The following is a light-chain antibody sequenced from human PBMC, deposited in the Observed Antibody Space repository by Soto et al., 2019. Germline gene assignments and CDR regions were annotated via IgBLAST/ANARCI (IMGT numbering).Light chain of an antibody. CDR2: RAS. CDR3: QQYNKWPIT. CDR1: QSVRSN. J-gene: IGKJ5*01. Sequence: EIVMTQSPATLSVSPGEVATLSCRASQSVRSNVAWYYQKPGQAPRLLIYRASSRAAGLPDRFSGSGSETEFTLTISTLQSEDFAVYYCQQYNKWPITFGQGTRLEIK. V-gene: IGKV3-15*01.